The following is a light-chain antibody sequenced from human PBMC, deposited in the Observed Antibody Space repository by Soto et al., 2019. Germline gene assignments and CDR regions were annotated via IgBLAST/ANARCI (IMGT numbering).Light chain of an antibody. CDR3: QQYHSYSPLT. V-gene: IGKV1-9*01. CDR1: QGITTY. Sequence: DIQLTQSPSFLSASVGDRVTITCLASQGITTYLAWYQQKLGKAPKLLIYAASTLQSGVPSRFSGSGSGTEFTLTISSLQPEDFATYHCQQYHSYSPLTFGGGTKVDIK. CDR2: AAS. J-gene: IGKJ4*01.